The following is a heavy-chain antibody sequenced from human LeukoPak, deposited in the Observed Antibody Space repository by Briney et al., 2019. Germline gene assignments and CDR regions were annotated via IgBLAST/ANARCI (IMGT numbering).Heavy chain of an antibody. CDR1: GYTFTSYD. CDR2: MNPNSGNT. V-gene: IGHV1-8*01. D-gene: IGHD3-9*01. J-gene: IGHJ3*02. Sequence: GASVKVSCKASGYTFTSYDINWVRQATGQGLEWMGWMNPNSGNTGYAQKFQGRVTMTRNSSISTAYMELSSLRSEDTAVYYCARHPKKGVLRYFDWLGETADAFDIWGQGTMVTVSS. CDR3: ARHPKKGVLRYFDWLGETADAFDI.